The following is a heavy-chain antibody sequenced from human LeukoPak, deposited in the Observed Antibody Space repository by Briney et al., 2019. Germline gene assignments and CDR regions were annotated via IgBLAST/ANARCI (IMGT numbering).Heavy chain of an antibody. V-gene: IGHV1-2*02. D-gene: IGHD1-26*01. J-gene: IGHJ5*02. Sequence: ASVKVSCKASGYTFTGYYMHWVRQAPGQGLEWMGWINPNSGGTNYAQKFQGRVTMTEDTSTDTAYMELSSLRSEDTAVYYCATGLDSGSYPHGNWFDPWGQGTLVTVSS. CDR2: INPNSGGT. CDR1: GYTFTGYY. CDR3: ATGLDSGSYPHGNWFDP.